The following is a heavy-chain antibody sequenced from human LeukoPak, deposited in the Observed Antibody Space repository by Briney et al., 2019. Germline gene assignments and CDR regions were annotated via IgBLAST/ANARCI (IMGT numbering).Heavy chain of an antibody. Sequence: GGSLRLSCAASGFTFSYYCMHWVRQAPGKGLVWLSRINGDGRRITYADSVRGRFTISRDNAKNTLYLQMNSLRVDDTAVYYCARDPDSMTPIDYWGQGTLVTVSA. CDR2: INGDGRRI. D-gene: IGHD4-11*01. CDR1: GFTFSYYC. J-gene: IGHJ4*02. V-gene: IGHV3-74*01. CDR3: ARDPDSMTPIDY.